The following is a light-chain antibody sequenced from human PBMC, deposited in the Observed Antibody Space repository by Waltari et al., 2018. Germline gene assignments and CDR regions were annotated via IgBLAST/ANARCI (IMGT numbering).Light chain of an antibody. CDR3: CSFSGGNDLL. CDR1: NRDIDNFQY. CDR2: DFT. J-gene: IGLJ2*01. Sequence: QSALTQPPSASGPPGQSVTISCTGTNRDIDNFQYVSWYQQHPGKAPRLIIYDFTKRPSEVPNRFSGSKSGNMASLTVSYLQADDEADYFCCSFSGGNDLLFGGGTKLTVL. V-gene: IGLV2-8*01.